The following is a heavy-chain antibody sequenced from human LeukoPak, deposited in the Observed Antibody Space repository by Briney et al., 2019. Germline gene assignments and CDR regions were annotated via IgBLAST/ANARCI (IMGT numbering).Heavy chain of an antibody. CDR3: TTDGGYY. J-gene: IGHJ4*02. CDR1: GFTFSDVW. D-gene: IGHD2-15*01. V-gene: IGHV3-15*01. CDR2: IKSKTDGGTT. Sequence: GGSLRLSCVVSGFTFSDVWMSWVRQAPGKGLEWVGRIKSKTDGGTTDYAAPVKGRFSISRDDARDTLYLQMDNLKSEDTAVYYYTTDGGYYWGQGTLVTVSS.